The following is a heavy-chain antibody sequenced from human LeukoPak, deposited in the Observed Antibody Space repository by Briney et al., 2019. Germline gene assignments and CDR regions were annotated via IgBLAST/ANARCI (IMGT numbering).Heavy chain of an antibody. Sequence: SETLSLTCTVSGGSISDYYWSWIRQSPGKGLEWIGYIYYSGTTNYNPSLKSRVTISVDTSKNQFSLKLDSVTAADTAVYYCARDGPSVYFDYWGQGILVTVSS. V-gene: IGHV4-59*12. CDR2: IYYSGTT. CDR1: GGSISDYY. CDR3: ARDGPSVYFDY. J-gene: IGHJ4*02.